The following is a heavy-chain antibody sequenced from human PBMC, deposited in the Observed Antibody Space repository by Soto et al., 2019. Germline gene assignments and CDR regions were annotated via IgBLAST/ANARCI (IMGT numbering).Heavy chain of an antibody. Sequence: SVKVSCKASGGTFRSYSISWVRQAPGQGLEWMGGIIPIFDITNYAQKFQGRVTITADESTSTAYMELSSLGSDDTTVYYCARPDEGGYSSNHHYYYALDVWGQGTTVTVSS. D-gene: IGHD3-22*01. CDR2: IIPIFDIT. V-gene: IGHV1-69*13. CDR3: ARPDEGGYSSNHHYYYALDV. CDR1: GGTFRSYS. J-gene: IGHJ6*02.